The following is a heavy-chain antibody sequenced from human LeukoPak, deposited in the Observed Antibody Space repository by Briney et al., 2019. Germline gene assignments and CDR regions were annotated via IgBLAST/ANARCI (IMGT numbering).Heavy chain of an antibody. J-gene: IGHJ6*03. CDR2: INHSGST. CDR3: ARGYSYGNYYMDV. V-gene: IGHV4-34*01. D-gene: IGHD5-18*01. CDR1: GGPFSGYY. Sequence: SETLSLTCAVYGGPFSGYYWSWIRQPPGKGLEWIGEINHSGSTNYNPSLKSRVTISVDTSKNQFSLKLSSVTAADTAVYYCARGYSYGNYYMDVWGKGTTVTVSS.